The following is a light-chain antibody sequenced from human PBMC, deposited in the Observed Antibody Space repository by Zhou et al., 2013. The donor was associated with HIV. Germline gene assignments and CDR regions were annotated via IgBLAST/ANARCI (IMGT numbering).Light chain of an antibody. Sequence: EIVLTQSPGTLSLSPGERATLSCRASHSVSRNLAWYQQRPGQAPRLLIYAASSRATDVPARFSGSGSGTDFTLTVSSLQSEDFAVYYCQQYVDWRGLTFGGGPTVEI. CDR2: AAS. CDR3: QQYVDWRGLT. V-gene: IGKV3-15*01. CDR1: HSVSRN. J-gene: IGKJ4*01.